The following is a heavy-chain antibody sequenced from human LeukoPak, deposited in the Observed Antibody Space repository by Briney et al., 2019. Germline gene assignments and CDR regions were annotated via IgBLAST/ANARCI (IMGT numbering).Heavy chain of an antibody. CDR2: IYYSGST. J-gene: IGHJ6*03. Sequence: PSETLSLTCTVPGGSISSYYWSWLRQPPGKGLEWIGYIYYSGSTNYNPSLKSRVTISVDTSKNQFSLKLSSVTAADTAVYYCASCERGYSYGYDYYYYMDVWGKGTTVTVSS. V-gene: IGHV4-59*01. D-gene: IGHD5-18*01. CDR3: ASCERGYSYGYDYYYYMDV. CDR1: GGSISSYY.